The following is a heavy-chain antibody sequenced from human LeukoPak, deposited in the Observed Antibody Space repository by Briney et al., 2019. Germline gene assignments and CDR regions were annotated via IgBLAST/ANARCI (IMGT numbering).Heavy chain of an antibody. CDR3: ARHARNYGSGSYLFDP. CDR2: VYYSGSP. V-gene: IGHV4-59*08. J-gene: IGHJ5*02. D-gene: IGHD3-10*01. Sequence: SETLSLTCTVSGGSITTFYWNWIRQPPGKGLEWIGYVYYSGSPSYSPSLKSRVTISVDTSKNQFSLKLSSVTAADTAVYYCARHARNYGSGSYLFDPWGQGTLVTVSS. CDR1: GGSITTFY.